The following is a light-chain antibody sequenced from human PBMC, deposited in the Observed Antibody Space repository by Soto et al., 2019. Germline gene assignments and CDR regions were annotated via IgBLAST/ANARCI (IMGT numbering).Light chain of an antibody. J-gene: IGKJ2*01. V-gene: IGKV3D-20*02. CDR3: QQRSNWPPEYT. CDR2: GAS. Sequence: EIVLTQSPGTLSLSPGERATLSCRASQSVSSSYLAWYQQKPGQAPRLLIYGASSRATGIPDRFSGSGSGTDFTLTISRLEPEDFAVYYCQQRSNWPPEYTFGRGTKLEIK. CDR1: QSVSSSY.